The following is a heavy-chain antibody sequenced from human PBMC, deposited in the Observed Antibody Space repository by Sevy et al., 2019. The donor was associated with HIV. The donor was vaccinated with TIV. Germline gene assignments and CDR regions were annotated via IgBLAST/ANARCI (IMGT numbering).Heavy chain of an antibody. CDR2: ISVSSYST. D-gene: IGHD3-22*01. J-gene: IGHJ4*02. V-gene: IGHV3-23*01. CDR1: GFNFNTFA. CDR3: VKEGEGYNYDSSGSFGL. Sequence: GGSLRLSCAASGFNFNTFAMSWVRQAPGKGLEWVSAISVSSYSTYYANSVKGRFTISRDNSKNTLYLQMNNLRAEDTAVYYCVKEGEGYNYDSSGSFGLWGQGPLVTVSS.